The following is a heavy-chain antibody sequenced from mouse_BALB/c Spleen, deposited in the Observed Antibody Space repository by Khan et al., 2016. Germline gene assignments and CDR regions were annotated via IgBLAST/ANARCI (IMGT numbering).Heavy chain of an antibody. CDR2: IRLKSNNYAT. J-gene: IGHJ4*01. CDR3: TRDDYDAMDY. V-gene: IGHV6-6*02. Sequence: EVKLEVSGGGLVQPGGSMKLSCVASGFTFSNYWMNWVRQSPEKGLEWVAEIRLKSNNYATHYAESVKGRFTISRDDSKSSVYLQMNNLRAEDTGICYCTRDDYDAMDYWCQGTSVTVSS. CDR1: GFTFSNYW.